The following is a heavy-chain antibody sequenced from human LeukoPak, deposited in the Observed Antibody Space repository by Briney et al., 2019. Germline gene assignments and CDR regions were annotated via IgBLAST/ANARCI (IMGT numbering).Heavy chain of an antibody. CDR3: ARVVSGVASLDY. Sequence: PSETLSLTCTVSGGSISSYYWSWIRQPPGKGLEWIGYIYYSGSTSYNPSLKSRVTMSVDTSKNQFSLKLSSVTAADTAVYYCARVVSGVASLDYWGQGTLVTVSS. CDR1: GGSISSYY. J-gene: IGHJ4*02. V-gene: IGHV4-59*01. CDR2: IYYSGST. D-gene: IGHD5-12*01.